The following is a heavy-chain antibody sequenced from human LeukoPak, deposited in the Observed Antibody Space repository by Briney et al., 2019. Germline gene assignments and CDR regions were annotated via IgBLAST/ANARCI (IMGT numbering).Heavy chain of an antibody. CDR3: ARETNGWNFDY. V-gene: IGHV1-46*01. Sequence: ASVKVSCKASGYTFTSYYMHWVRQAPGQGLEWMGIINPSGGSTSYAQKFQGRVTMTRDTSTSTVYMEVSSLRSEDTAVYYCARETNGWNFDYWGQGTLVTVSS. CDR1: GYTFTSYY. J-gene: IGHJ4*02. CDR2: INPSGGST. D-gene: IGHD6-19*01.